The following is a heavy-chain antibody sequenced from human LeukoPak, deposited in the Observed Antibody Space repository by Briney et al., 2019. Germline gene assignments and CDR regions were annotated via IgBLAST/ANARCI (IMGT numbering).Heavy chain of an antibody. D-gene: IGHD3-10*01. V-gene: IGHV1-46*01. J-gene: IGHJ5*02. Sequence: ASVTVSFKASGYTFTSYYMHWVRQAPGQGLEWMGIINPSGGSTSYAQKFQGRVTMTRDTSTSTVYMELSSLRPEDTAVYYCARAADDDYGSGSYYTWFDPWGQGTLVTVSS. CDR3: ARAADDDYGSGSYYTWFDP. CDR2: INPSGGST. CDR1: GYTFTSYY.